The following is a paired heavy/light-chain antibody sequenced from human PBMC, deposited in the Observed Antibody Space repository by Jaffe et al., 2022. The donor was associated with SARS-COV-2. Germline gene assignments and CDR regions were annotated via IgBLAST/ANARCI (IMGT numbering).Light chain of an antibody. J-gene: IGLJ1*01. Sequence: QSALTQPASVSGSPGQSITISCTGTSSDVGGYNSVSWYQHHPGKAPKLMIYEASYRPSGVPDRFSGSKSGNTASLTISGLQAEDEADYYCSSYTSSSTYVFGTGTKVTVL. CDR2: EAS. CDR3: SSYTSSSTYV. CDR1: SSDVGGYNS. V-gene: IGLV2-14*01.
Heavy chain of an antibody. CDR2: ISFKSGSI. CDR1: GFNFGDYA. J-gene: IGHJ5*02. Sequence: EVQLVESGGGLVQPGRSLRLSCAASGFNFGDYAMHWVRQAPGKGLEWVSGISFKSGSIVYADSVKGRFTISRDNAKSSLYLQMNSLRAEDTALYYCVKDHVGGAAGRWDWLDPWGQGTLVTVSS. V-gene: IGHV3-9*01. D-gene: IGHD6-13*01. CDR3: VKDHVGGAAGRWDWLDP.